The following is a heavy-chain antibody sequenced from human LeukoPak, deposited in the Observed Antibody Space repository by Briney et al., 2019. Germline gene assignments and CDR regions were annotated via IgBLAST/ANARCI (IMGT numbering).Heavy chain of an antibody. D-gene: IGHD3-22*01. V-gene: IGHV3-23*01. CDR2: ISASGVNT. CDR3: AKESIYSYDSSGYRDY. J-gene: IGHJ4*02. Sequence: GGSLRLSCAASGFTFSNYALSWVRQAPGKGLEWVSGISASGVNTYYADSVKGRFTISRDNSKNTLYLQMNSLRAEDTAVYYCAKESIYSYDSSGYRDYWGQGTLVTVSS. CDR1: GFTFSNYA.